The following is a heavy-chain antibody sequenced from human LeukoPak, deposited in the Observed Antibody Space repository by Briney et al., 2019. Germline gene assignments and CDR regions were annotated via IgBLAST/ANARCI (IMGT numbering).Heavy chain of an antibody. V-gene: IGHV1-24*01. D-gene: IGHD5-18*01. J-gene: IGHJ5*02. Sequence: ASVNVSCKVSGYTLTELSMHWVRQAPGKGLEWMGGFDPEDGETIYAQKFQGRVTMTEDTSTDTAYMELSSLRSEDTAVYYCARGVRIQLQNWFDPWGQGTLVTVSS. CDR2: FDPEDGET. CDR1: GYTLTELS. CDR3: ARGVRIQLQNWFDP.